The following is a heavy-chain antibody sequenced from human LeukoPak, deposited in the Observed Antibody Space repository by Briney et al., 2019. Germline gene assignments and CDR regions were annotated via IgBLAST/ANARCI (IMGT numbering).Heavy chain of an antibody. V-gene: IGHV3-30*02. CDR1: GFTFSSYG. CDR3: AKDRSLWDGYNLGY. Sequence: PGGSLRLSCAASGFTFSSYGMHWVRQAPGKGLEWVAFIRYDGSNKYYADSVKGRFTISRDNSKNTLYLQMNSLRAEDTAVYYCAKDRSLWDGYNLGYWGQGTLVTVSS. CDR2: IRYDGSNK. J-gene: IGHJ4*02. D-gene: IGHD5-24*01.